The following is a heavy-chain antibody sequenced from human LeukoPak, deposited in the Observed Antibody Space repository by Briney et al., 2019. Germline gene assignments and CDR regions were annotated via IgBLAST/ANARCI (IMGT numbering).Heavy chain of an antibody. V-gene: IGHV3-23*01. CDR1: GFTFSSYA. D-gene: IGHD5-12*01. CDR3: ARNKVGLNTAFDY. Sequence: QPGGSLRLSCAASGFTFSSYAMSWVRQAPGKGLEWVSAISGSGGSTYYADSVKGRFTISRDNSRNTLYLQMNSLRAEDTAIYYCARNKVGLNTAFDYWGQGTLVSVSS. CDR2: ISGSGGST. J-gene: IGHJ4*02.